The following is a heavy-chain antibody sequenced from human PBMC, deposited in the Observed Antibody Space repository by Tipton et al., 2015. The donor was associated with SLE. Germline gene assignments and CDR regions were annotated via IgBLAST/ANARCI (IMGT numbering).Heavy chain of an antibody. V-gene: IGHV6-1*01. J-gene: IGHJ5*02. CDR3: ARDKGYCSGGSCYRWFDP. Sequence: PGLVKPSQTLSLTCAISGDSVSSNSAAWNWIRQSPSRGLEWLGRTYYRSKWYNDYAVSVKSRITINPDTSKNQFSLQLNSVTPEDTVVYYCARDKGYCSGGSCYRWFDPWGQGTLVTVSS. CDR2: TYYRSKWYN. D-gene: IGHD2-15*01. CDR1: GDSVSSNSAA.